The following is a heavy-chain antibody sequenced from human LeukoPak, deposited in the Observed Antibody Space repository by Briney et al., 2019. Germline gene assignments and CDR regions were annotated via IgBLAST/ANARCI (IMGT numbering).Heavy chain of an antibody. J-gene: IGHJ3*02. V-gene: IGHV1-2*05. CDR2: INPNSGGT. D-gene: IGHD2-15*01. Sequence: GASVKVSCKASGYTFTSYYIHWVRQAPGQGLEWMGRINPNSGGTSYAQKFQGRVTMTRDMSISTANMELSRLRSDDTVVYYCAIAGGGSDAFDIWGQGTMVTVSS. CDR1: GYTFTSYY. CDR3: AIAGGGSDAFDI.